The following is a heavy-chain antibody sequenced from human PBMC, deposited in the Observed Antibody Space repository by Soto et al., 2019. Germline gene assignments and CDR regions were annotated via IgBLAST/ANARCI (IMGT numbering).Heavy chain of an antibody. D-gene: IGHD3-22*01. CDR2: FDPEDGET. Sequence: ASVKVSCKVSGYTLTELSMHWVRQAPGKGLEWMGGFDPEDGETIYAQKFQGRVTMTEDTSTDTAYMELSSLRSEDTAVYYCTRDGYYYDSSGNNYWGQGTLVTVS. V-gene: IGHV1-24*01. CDR1: GYTLTELS. CDR3: TRDGYYYDSSGNNY. J-gene: IGHJ4*02.